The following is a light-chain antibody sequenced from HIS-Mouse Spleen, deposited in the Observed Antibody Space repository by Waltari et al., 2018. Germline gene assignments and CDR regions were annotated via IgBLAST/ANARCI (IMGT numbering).Light chain of an antibody. CDR3: QVWDSSSDHPYV. CDR2: EDS. Sequence: SYVLTQPPSVSVAPGKTARITCGGNNLGSKLVPWYQQKPGQAPGLVVYEDSDRPSGIPGRFSGSNSGNTATLTISRVEAGDEADYYCQVWDSSSDHPYVFGTGTKVTVL. J-gene: IGLJ1*01. V-gene: IGLV3-21*03. CDR1: NLGSKL.